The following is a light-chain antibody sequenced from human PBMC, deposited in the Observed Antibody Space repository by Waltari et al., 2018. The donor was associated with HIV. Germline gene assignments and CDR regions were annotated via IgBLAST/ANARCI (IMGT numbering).Light chain of an antibody. Sequence: VLTQSPVSLSVSPGQPASISCKSGQSLLNTDGKTYLYWYLQKPGHSPQPLIYEVSNRFPGVPDRFRGSGSGTDFTLRISRVETEDLGTYYCMQAIELYTFGQGTKLEIK. CDR2: EVS. CDR3: MQAIELYT. V-gene: IGKV2-29*03. J-gene: IGKJ2*01. CDR1: QSLLNTDGKTY.